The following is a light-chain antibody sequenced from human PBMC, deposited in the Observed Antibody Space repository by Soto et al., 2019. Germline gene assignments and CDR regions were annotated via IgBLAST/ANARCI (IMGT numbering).Light chain of an antibody. CDR1: QGVSSY. V-gene: IGKV3D-11*01. CDR2: DAS. J-gene: IGKJ5*01. Sequence: EIVLTQSPATLSLSPGERATLSCRASQGVSSYLAWYQQKPGQAPRLLIYDASNRATGIPARFSGSGPGTDFTLTISSLEPEDSAVYYCQQRSNWHGITFGQGTRLEIK. CDR3: QQRSNWHGIT.